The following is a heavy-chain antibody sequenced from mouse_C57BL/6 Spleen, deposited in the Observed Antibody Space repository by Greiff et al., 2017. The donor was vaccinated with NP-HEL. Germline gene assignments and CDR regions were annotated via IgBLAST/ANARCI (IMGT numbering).Heavy chain of an antibody. V-gene: IGHV1-82*01. D-gene: IGHD4-1*01. CDR3: ARLGGYAMDY. CDR2: IYPGDGDT. J-gene: IGHJ4*01. CDR1: GYAFRSSW. Sequence: VQLQQSGPELVKPGASVKISCKASGYAFRSSWMNWVKQRPGKGLEWIGRIYPGDGDTNYNGKFKGKATLTADKSSSTAYMQLSSLTSEDSAVYFCARLGGYAMDYWGQGTSVTVSS.